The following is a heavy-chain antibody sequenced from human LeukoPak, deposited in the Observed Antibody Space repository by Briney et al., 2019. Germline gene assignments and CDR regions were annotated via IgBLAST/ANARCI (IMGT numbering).Heavy chain of an antibody. V-gene: IGHV3-74*01. CDR2: INSNGSST. D-gene: IGHD3-10*01. Sequence: GGSLRLSCAASGFTFSNYWMHWVRQAPGKGLVWVSRINSNGSSTSYADSVKGRFTISRDNAKNTLYLQMNSLRAEDTAVYYCARDGGSGHFDYWGQGTMVTVSS. CDR1: GFTFSNYW. CDR3: ARDGGSGHFDY. J-gene: IGHJ4*02.